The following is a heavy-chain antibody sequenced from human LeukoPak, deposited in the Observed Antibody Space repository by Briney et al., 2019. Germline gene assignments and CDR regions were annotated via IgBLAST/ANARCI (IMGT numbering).Heavy chain of an antibody. CDR2: ISAYNGNT. D-gene: IGHD3-10*01. V-gene: IGHV1-18*04. J-gene: IGHJ6*04. CDR3: ARGVIHFWYYYYGVDV. CDR1: GYTLTSYG. Sequence: GASVKVSCKASGYTLTSYGISWVRQAPGQGLEWMGWISAYNGNTNYAQKLQGRVTMTTDTSTSTAYMELRSLRSDDTAVYYCARGVIHFWYYYYGVDVWGKGTTVTVSS.